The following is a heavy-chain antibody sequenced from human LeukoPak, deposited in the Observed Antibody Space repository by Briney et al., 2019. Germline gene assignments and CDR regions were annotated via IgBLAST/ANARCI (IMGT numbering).Heavy chain of an antibody. J-gene: IGHJ3*02. Sequence: GGSLRLSCAASGFTFSGSWMHWVRQAPGKGLVWVSRINSDGSITTCADSVKGRFTISRDNTKNTLYLQMNSLRVEDTAVYYCAKKTTVTSVDAFDIWGQGTMVTVSS. CDR2: INSDGSIT. CDR1: GFTFSGSW. V-gene: IGHV3-74*01. CDR3: AKKTTVTSVDAFDI. D-gene: IGHD4-17*01.